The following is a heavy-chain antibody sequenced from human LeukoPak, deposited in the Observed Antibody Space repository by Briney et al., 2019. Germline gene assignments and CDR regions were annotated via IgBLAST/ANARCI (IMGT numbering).Heavy chain of an antibody. CDR2: INPNSGGT. CDR1: GYTFTGYY. CDR3: ARAYYYDSSGYHNLYYYYGMDV. V-gene: IGHV1-2*02. J-gene: IGHJ6*02. D-gene: IGHD3-22*01. Sequence: ASVKVSCKASGYTFTGYYMHWVRQAPGQGLEWMGWINPNSGGTNYAQKFQGRVTMTRDTSISTAYMELRSLRSDDTAVYYCARAYYYDSSGYHNLYYYYGMDVWGQGTTVTVSS.